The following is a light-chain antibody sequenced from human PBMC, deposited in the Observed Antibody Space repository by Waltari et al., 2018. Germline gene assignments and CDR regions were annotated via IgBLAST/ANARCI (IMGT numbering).Light chain of an antibody. Sequence: TCRASHGIESYVKCYQHKPGLAPVLLICAASTLQTGVPYRVSGGGSWTDFTLTISSLQTEDFGTYYCQQSYSTPITFGQGTRLEIK. J-gene: IGKJ5*01. CDR1: HGIESY. CDR3: QQSYSTPIT. V-gene: IGKV1-39*01. CDR2: AAS.